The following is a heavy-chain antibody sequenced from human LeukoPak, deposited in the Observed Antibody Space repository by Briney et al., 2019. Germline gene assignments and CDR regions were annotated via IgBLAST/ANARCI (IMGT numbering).Heavy chain of an antibody. CDR1: GGSITSSGFY. V-gene: IGHV4-39*07. Sequence: SDTLSLTCTVSGGSITSSGFYWGWIRQPPGKGLDWIGNIYYGGSAYYNPSLKSRVTISVDTSKNQFSLKLSSVTAADTAVYYCARQPNIVVVDNWFDPWGQGTLVAVSS. J-gene: IGHJ5*02. D-gene: IGHD2-15*01. CDR3: ARQPNIVVVDNWFDP. CDR2: IYYGGSA.